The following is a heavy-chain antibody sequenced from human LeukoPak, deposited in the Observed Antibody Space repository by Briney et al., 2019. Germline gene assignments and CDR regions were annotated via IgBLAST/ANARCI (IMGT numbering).Heavy chain of an antibody. CDR3: ARDGTLDWFDP. J-gene: IGHJ5*02. D-gene: IGHD1-26*01. CDR2: ISSSSSYI. V-gene: IGHV3-21*01. Sequence: GGSLRLSCAASGFTFSSYSMNWVRQAPGKGLEWVSSISSSSSYIYYADSVKGRFTISRDNAKNSLYLQMNSLRVEDTAVYYCARDGTLDWFDPWGQGTLVTVSS. CDR1: GFTFSSYS.